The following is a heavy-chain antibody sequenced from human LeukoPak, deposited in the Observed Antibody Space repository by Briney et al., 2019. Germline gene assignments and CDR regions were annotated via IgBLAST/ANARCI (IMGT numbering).Heavy chain of an antibody. CDR2: INSDGRST. J-gene: IGHJ4*02. D-gene: IGHD4-17*01. Sequence: GGSLRLSCAASGFTFSSFWMHWVRHVPGKGLVWVSRINSDGRSTSNADSVKGRFTISRDNAKNTLYLQMNSLRAEDTAVYYCAREYYGASFDYWGQGTLVTVSS. CDR3: AREYYGASFDY. V-gene: IGHV3-74*01. CDR1: GFTFSSFW.